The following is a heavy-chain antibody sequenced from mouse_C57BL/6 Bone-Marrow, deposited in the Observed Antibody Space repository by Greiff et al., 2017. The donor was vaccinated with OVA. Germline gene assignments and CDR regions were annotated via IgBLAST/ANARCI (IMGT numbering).Heavy chain of an antibody. CDR3: AGGVWFAY. J-gene: IGHJ3*01. CDR1: GFTFTDYY. Sequence: EVQRVESGGGLVQPGGSLSLSCAASGFTFTDYYMSWVRQPPGKALEWLGFIRNKANGYTTEYSASVKGRFNISRDNSQSILYLQMNALRAEDSATYYCAGGVWFAYWGQGTLVTVSA. CDR2: IRNKANGYTT. V-gene: IGHV7-3*01.